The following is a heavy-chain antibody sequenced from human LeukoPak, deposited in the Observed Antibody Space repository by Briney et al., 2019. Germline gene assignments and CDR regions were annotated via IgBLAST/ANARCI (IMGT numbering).Heavy chain of an antibody. CDR1: GFTVSSNY. CDR2: ISWNSGSI. CDR3: AKDSTYYYDKSGAFDI. V-gene: IGHV3-9*01. D-gene: IGHD3-22*01. Sequence: GGSLRLSCAASGFTVSSNYMSWVRQAPGKGLEWVSGISWNSGSIGYADSVKGRFTISRDNAKNSLYLQMNSLRAEDTALYYCAKDSTYYYDKSGAFDIWGQGTMVTVSS. J-gene: IGHJ3*02.